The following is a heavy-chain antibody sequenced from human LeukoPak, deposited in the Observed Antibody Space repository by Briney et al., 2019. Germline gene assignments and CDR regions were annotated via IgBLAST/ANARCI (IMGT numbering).Heavy chain of an antibody. CDR1: GGSISSYY. D-gene: IGHD1-26*01. Sequence: SETLSLTCTVSGGSISSYYWSWIRQPPGKGLEWIEYIYYSGSTNYNPSLKSRVTISVDTSKNKFSLKLTSVTAADTALYYCARTGGSFYFYYYMDVWGKGTTVTVSS. CDR3: ARTGGSFYFYYYMDV. J-gene: IGHJ6*03. CDR2: IYYSGST. V-gene: IGHV4-59*12.